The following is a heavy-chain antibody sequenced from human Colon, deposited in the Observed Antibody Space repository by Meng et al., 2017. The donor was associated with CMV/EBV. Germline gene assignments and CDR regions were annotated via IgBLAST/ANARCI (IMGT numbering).Heavy chain of an antibody. V-gene: IGHV3-23*03. J-gene: IGHJ5*02. Sequence: GGSLRLSCAASGFSFSSYAMSWVRQAPGKGLEWVSEIYSGGTAASYADSVKGRFTVSRDNSRNMVYLQMNSLRVEDTAVYFCAKCQGSSECSNWLDPWGQGTLVTVSS. CDR3: AKCQGSSECSNWLDP. CDR2: IYSGGTAA. D-gene: IGHD3-3*01. CDR1: GFSFSSYA.